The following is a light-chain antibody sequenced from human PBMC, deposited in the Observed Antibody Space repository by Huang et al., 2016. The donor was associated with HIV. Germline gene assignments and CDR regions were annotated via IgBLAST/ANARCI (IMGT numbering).Light chain of an antibody. Sequence: DIQMTQSPSSLSASVGDRVTITCRASRGISNSLAWYQQQPGKAPKLLLYAASRCSGSGSRTDYTLTISSLQPEDSATYYCQQYYNTTLSFGGGTKVEIK. CDR1: RGISNS. J-gene: IGKJ4*01. CDR3: QQYYNTTLS. V-gene: IGKV1-NL1*01. CDR2: AAS.